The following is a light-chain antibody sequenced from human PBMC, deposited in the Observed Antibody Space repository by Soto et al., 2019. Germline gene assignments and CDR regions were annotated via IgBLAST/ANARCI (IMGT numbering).Light chain of an antibody. CDR3: QHYYSYPWT. V-gene: IGKV1-8*01. CDR1: QDISNY. J-gene: IGKJ1*01. Sequence: AIRMTQSPSSLSASTGDRVTITCRASQDISNYLVWYQQKPGKAPKVLIHAASTLQGGVSSRFSGSGSGTYFTLPINRLQSEDFATYYCQHYYSYPWTFGQGTKVEV. CDR2: AAS.